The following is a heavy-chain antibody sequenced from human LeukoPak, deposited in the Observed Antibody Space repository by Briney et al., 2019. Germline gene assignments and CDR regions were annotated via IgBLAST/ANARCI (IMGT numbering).Heavy chain of an antibody. V-gene: IGHV4-59*11. D-gene: IGHD3-3*01. Sequence: PSETLSLTCTVSGGSISSHYWSWMRQPPGKGLEWVGYIYYSGSTNYNPSLKSRVTISVDTSKNQFSLKLSSVTAADTAVYYCAGALRDFWSGYNYYYYMDVWGKGTTVTVSS. CDR3: AGALRDFWSGYNYYYYMDV. CDR2: IYYSGST. J-gene: IGHJ6*03. CDR1: GGSISSHY.